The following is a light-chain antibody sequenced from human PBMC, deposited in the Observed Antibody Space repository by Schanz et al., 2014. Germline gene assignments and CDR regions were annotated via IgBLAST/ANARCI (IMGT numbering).Light chain of an antibody. V-gene: IGLV2-8*01. CDR1: SSDVGSYKL. CDR3: SSYAGNNKLL. J-gene: IGLJ2*01. Sequence: QSALTQPASVSGSPGQSVTISCTGISSDVGSYKLVSWYQQHPGKAPKLMIYEVNKRPSGVPDRFSGSKSGNTASLTVSGLQAEDEADYYCSSYAGNNKLLFGGGTKLTVL. CDR2: EVN.